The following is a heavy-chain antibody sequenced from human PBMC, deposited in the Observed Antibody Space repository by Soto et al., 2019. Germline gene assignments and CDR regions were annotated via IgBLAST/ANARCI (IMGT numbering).Heavy chain of an antibody. D-gene: IGHD3-3*01. CDR3: ARGSHYDFWSGYYLSDAFDI. Sequence: RHSPHHAQEQRLEWMGWINAGNGNTKYSQKFQGRVTITRDTSASTAYMELSSLRSEDTAVYYCARGSHYDFWSGYYLSDAFDIWGQGTMVTVSS. V-gene: IGHV1-3*01. J-gene: IGHJ3*02. CDR2: INAGNGNT.